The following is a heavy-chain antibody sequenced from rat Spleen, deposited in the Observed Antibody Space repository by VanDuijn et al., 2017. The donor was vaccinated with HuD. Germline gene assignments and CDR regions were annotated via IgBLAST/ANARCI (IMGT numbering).Heavy chain of an antibody. V-gene: IGHV3-3*01. CDR1: GYSITSSYR. J-gene: IGHJ2*01. CDR2: INSAGST. Sequence: EVQLQESGPGLVKPSQSLSLTCSVTGYSITSSYRWNWIRKFPGNKLEWMGYINSAGSTNYNPSLKSRISITRDTSKNQFFLQVNSVTTEETATYYCARLRYNPFDYWGQGVMVTVSS. D-gene: IGHD1-5*01. CDR3: ARLRYNPFDY.